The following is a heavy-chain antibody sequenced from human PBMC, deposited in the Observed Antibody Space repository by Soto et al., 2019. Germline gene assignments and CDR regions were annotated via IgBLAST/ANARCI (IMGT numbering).Heavy chain of an antibody. CDR1: GGPINSSNW. CDR3: ARSPAYGDYANPDT. D-gene: IGHD4-17*01. CDR2: IYHSGFT. Sequence: PSETLSLTCGVSGGPINSSNWWSWVRQPPGRGLEWIGEIYHSGFTNYNPSLTSRVSMSVDKSNNQFSLEMRSVTAADTAVYYCARSPAYGDYANPDTWGQGTLVTVS. J-gene: IGHJ5*02. V-gene: IGHV4-4*02.